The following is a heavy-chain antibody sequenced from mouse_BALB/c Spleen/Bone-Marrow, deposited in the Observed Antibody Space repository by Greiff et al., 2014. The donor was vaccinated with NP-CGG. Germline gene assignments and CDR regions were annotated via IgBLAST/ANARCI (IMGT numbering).Heavy chain of an antibody. V-gene: IGHV2-9*02. CDR2: IWASGST. Sequence: QVQLQQSGPGLVAPSQSLSITCTVSGFSLTSYGVHWVRQPPGKGLEWLGVIWASGSTNYNSALMSRLSISKDNSRSQVFLKMNSLQTDDTAMYYCARPTPRYFAMDYWGQGTSVTVSS. CDR3: ARPTPRYFAMDY. CDR1: GFSLTSYG. J-gene: IGHJ4*01. D-gene: IGHD6-1*01.